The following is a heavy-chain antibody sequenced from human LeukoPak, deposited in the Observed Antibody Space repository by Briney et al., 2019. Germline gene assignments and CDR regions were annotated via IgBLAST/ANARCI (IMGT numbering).Heavy chain of an antibody. Sequence: PSETLSLTCTVSGYSISSGYYWGWIRQPPGKGLEWIGSIYHSGSTNYNPSLKSRVTISVDTSKNQFSLKLSSVTAADTAVYYCARGLSGEVAYMDVWGKGTTVTVSS. CDR1: GYSISSGYY. D-gene: IGHD3-16*01. J-gene: IGHJ6*03. CDR2: IYHSGST. V-gene: IGHV4-38-2*02. CDR3: ARGLSGEVAYMDV.